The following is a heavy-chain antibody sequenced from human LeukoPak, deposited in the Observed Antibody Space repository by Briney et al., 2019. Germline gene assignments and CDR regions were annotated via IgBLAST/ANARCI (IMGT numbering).Heavy chain of an antibody. J-gene: IGHJ4*02. CDR2: IYYSGST. V-gene: IGHV4-31*03. CDR3: ARRGTAMVIFGFDY. CDR1: GGSISSGGYY. D-gene: IGHD5-18*01. Sequence: PSETLSLTCTVSGGSISSGGYYWSWIRQHPGKGLEWIGYIYYSGSTYYNPSLKSRVTISVDTSKNQFSLKLSSVTAADTAVYYCARRGTAMVIFGFDYWGQGTLVTVSS.